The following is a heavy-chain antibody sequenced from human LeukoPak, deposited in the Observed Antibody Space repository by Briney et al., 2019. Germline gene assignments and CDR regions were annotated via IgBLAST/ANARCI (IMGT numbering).Heavy chain of an antibody. CDR2: TRNKANSYTT. Sequence: GGSLRLSCAASGFTFSDHYMDWVRQAPGKGLEWVGRTRNKANSYTTEYAASVEGRFTISRDDSKNSLYLQMNSLKTEDTAVYYCARVGYYYDSSGYYTWRHFDYWGQGTLVTVSS. D-gene: IGHD3-22*01. CDR1: GFTFSDHY. CDR3: ARVGYYYDSSGYYTWRHFDY. V-gene: IGHV3-72*01. J-gene: IGHJ4*02.